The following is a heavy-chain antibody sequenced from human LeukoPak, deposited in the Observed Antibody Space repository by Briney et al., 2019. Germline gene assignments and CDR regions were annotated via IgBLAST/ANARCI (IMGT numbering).Heavy chain of an antibody. D-gene: IGHD2-2*01. CDR1: GFTVSSNY. CDR2: IYSGGST. J-gene: IGHJ4*02. CDR3: ARVIGEYCSSTSCYPYPPQVLYDY. Sequence: PGGSLRLSCAASGFTVSSNYMSWVRQAPGKGLEWVSVIYSGGSTYYADSVKGRFTISRDNSKNTLYLQMNSLRAEDTAVYYCARVIGEYCSSTSCYPYPPQVLYDYWGQGTLVTVSS. V-gene: IGHV3-66*02.